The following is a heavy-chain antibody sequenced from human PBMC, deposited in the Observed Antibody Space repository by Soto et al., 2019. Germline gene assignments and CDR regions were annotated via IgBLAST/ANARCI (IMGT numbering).Heavy chain of an antibody. CDR2: ISSNGRKI. J-gene: IGHJ5*01. V-gene: IGHV3-48*03. Sequence: EVQLVESGGGLIKPGGSLSLSCAASGFSFSSYEMNWVRQSPGKGLQWISYISSNGRKIYDADSVKGRFAISRDNAKNSVFLQMNSLRVDDTAIYYCARGPGPSAGVTGDLLWFDSWGQGTLVTVSS. CDR3: ARGPGPSAGVTGDLLWFDS. CDR1: GFSFSSYE. D-gene: IGHD2-21*02.